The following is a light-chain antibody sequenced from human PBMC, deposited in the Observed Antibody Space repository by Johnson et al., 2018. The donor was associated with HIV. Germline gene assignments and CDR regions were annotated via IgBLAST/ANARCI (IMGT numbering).Light chain of an antibody. CDR2: DNN. CDR3: GTWDSSLSAGYG. CDR1: SSNIGNNY. Sequence: QSVLTQPPSVSAAPGQKVTISCSGSSSNIGNNYVSWYQQLPGTAPKLLIYDNNKRPSGIPDRFSGSKSGTSATLGITGLQTGDEADYYCGTWDSSLSAGYGCGTGTKVTGL. V-gene: IGLV1-51*01. J-gene: IGLJ1*01.